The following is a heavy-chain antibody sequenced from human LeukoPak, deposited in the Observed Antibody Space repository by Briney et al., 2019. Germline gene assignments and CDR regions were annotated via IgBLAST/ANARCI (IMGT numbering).Heavy chain of an antibody. Sequence: GGSLRLSCAASGFTFSSYAMHWVCQAPGKGLEWVAVISYDGSNKNYADSVNGRVTISRDNSKNTLYLEMNSLRAEDTAVYYCARGATYYYGSASYYHSFWGQGTLVTVSS. CDR2: ISYDGSNK. CDR3: ARGATYYYGSASYYHSF. J-gene: IGHJ4*02. CDR1: GFTFSSYA. V-gene: IGHV3-30-3*01. D-gene: IGHD3-10*01.